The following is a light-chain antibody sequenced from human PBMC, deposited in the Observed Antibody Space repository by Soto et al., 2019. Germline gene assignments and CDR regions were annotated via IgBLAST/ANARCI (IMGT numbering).Light chain of an antibody. CDR2: WAS. CDR3: QQYYSPPVT. Sequence: DIVMTQSPDSLAVSLGERATINCKSSQSVLFSSNNKNYLAWFQQTPGQPPKLLIYWASTRESGVPDRFSGSGSGTDFTLTISSLQAEDVAVYYCQQYYSPPVTFVGGTKVEIK. V-gene: IGKV4-1*01. J-gene: IGKJ4*01. CDR1: QSVLFSSNNKNY.